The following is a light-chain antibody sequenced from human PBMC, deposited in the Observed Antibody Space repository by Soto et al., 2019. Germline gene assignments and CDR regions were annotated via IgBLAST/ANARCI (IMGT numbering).Light chain of an antibody. V-gene: IGKV1-8*01. CDR1: QGISSY. J-gene: IGKJ4*01. Sequence: AIRMTQSPSSLSASTGDRVTITCRASQGISSYLAWYQQKPGKAPKLLIYAASTLQSGVPSRFSGSGSGTDFTLTISCLQSEDLATYYCQQYYSYPALTVGGGTKVEIK. CDR2: AAS. CDR3: QQYYSYPALT.